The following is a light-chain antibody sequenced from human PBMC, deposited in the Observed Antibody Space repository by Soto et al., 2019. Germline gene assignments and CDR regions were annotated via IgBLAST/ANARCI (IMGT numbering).Light chain of an antibody. J-gene: IGKJ2*01. V-gene: IGKV3-20*01. CDR3: QQYGGSIYT. CDR2: GAS. Sequence: EIVLTQSPGTLSLSPGERATLSCRASQSVTSSYLAWYLHKPGQAPRLIIYGASNRATGITDRFSGSGSGTPFTLTIGRSEREDFAVDYCQQYGGSIYTFGQGTKLLIQ. CDR1: QSVTSSY.